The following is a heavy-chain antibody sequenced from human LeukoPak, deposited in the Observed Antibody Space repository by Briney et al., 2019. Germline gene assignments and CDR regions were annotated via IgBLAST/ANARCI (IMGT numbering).Heavy chain of an antibody. CDR2: IYSGGST. V-gene: IGHV3-66*01. D-gene: IGHD3-16*01. CDR1: GFTFSSYA. J-gene: IGHJ6*02. Sequence: GGSLRLSCAASGFTFSSYAMSWVRQAPGKGLEWVSVIYSGGSTYYADSVKGRFTISRDNSKNTLYLQMNSLRAEDTAVYYCARDGGPPTDYYYYGMDVWGQGTTVTVSS. CDR3: ARDGGPPTDYYYYGMDV.